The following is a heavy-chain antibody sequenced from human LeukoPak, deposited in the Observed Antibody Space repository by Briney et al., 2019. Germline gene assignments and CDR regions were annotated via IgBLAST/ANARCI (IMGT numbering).Heavy chain of an antibody. V-gene: IGHV4-34*01. D-gene: IGHD5-18*01. J-gene: IGHJ4*02. CDR2: INHSGST. Sequence: SETLSLTCAVYGGSFSGYYWSWIRQPPGKGLEWIGEINHSGSTNYNPSLKSRVTISVDTSKNQFSLKLSSVTAADTAVYYSARARGYSYGIDYWGQGTLVTVSS. CDR3: ARARGYSYGIDY. CDR1: GGSFSGYY.